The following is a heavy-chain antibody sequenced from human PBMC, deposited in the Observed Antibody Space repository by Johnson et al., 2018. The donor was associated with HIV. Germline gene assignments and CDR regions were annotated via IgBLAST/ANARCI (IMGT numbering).Heavy chain of an antibody. CDR1: GFPFSNAW. Sequence: VQLVESGGVVVQPGGSLRLSCGASGFPFSNAWMNWVRQAPGKGLEWVGRLKSRADGGTTDYAVSVKDRFTILRDDSKNTLYLQMSSLRTEDAGVYYCTTEGDAFDIWGQGTMVTVSS. CDR2: LKSRADGGTT. J-gene: IGHJ3*02. V-gene: IGHV3-15*01. CDR3: TTEGDAFDI.